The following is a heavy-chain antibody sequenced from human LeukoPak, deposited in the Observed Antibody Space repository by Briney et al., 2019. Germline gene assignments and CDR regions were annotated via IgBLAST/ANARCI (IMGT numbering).Heavy chain of an antibody. CDR2: ISSSSSYI. CDR1: GFTFSSYS. D-gene: IGHD1-26*01. V-gene: IGHV3-21*01. Sequence: TGGSLRLSCAASGFTFSSYSMNWVRQAPGKGLEWVSSISSSSSYIYYADSVKGRFTISRDNAKNSLYLKMNSLRAEDTAVYHCARDLSGSYLGVFDIWGQGTMVTVSS. J-gene: IGHJ3*02. CDR3: ARDLSGSYLGVFDI.